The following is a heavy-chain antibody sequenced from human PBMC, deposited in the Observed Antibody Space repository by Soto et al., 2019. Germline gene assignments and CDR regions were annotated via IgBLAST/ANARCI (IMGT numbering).Heavy chain of an antibody. CDR3: ALGNPYYYYYGMDV. V-gene: IGHV1-3*01. Sequence: ASVKVSCKASGYAFTSYAMHWVRQAPGQRLEWMGWINAGNGNTKYSQKFQGRVTITRDTSASAAYMELSSLRSEDTAVYYCALGNPYYYYYGMDVWGQGTTVTVSS. D-gene: IGHD1-26*01. J-gene: IGHJ6*02. CDR1: GYAFTSYA. CDR2: INAGNGNT.